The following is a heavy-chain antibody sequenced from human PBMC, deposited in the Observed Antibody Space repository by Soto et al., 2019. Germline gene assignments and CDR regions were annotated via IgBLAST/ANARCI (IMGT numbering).Heavy chain of an antibody. CDR2: INSDGSST. Sequence: GESLKIPCAASGFTFSSYWMPWVRQAPGKGLVWASRINSDGSSTSYADSVKGRFTISRDNAKNTLYLQMNSLRAEDTAVYYCARDLVGGATPNWGQGTLVTVSS. CDR1: GFTFSSYW. V-gene: IGHV3-74*01. CDR3: ARDLVGGATPN. D-gene: IGHD1-26*01. J-gene: IGHJ4*02.